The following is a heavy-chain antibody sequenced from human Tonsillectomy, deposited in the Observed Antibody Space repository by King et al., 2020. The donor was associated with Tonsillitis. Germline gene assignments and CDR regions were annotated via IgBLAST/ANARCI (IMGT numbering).Heavy chain of an antibody. J-gene: IGHJ4*02. CDR1: GGSISSSSYY. CDR2: IYYSGST. Sequence: LQLQESGPGLVKPSETLSLTCTVSGGSISSSSYYWGWIRQPPGKGLEWIGSIYYSGSTYYNPSLKSRVTISVDTSKNQFSLKLSSVTAADTAVYYCASGNYDFWSGYFYFDYWGQGTLVTVSS. V-gene: IGHV4-39*01. CDR3: ASGNYDFWSGYFYFDY. D-gene: IGHD3-3*01.